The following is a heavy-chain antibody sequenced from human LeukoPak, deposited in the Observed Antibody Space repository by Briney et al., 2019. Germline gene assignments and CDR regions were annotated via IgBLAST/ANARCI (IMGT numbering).Heavy chain of an antibody. CDR2: IYHSGST. CDR3: ASRLYDSARNFDY. D-gene: IGHD3-22*01. Sequence: PSGTLSLTCVVSGGSISISKWWSWVRQPPGKGLEWIGEIYHSGSTNYNPSLKNRVTISVDKSRNQFSLKLTSVTAADTAVYYCASRLYDSARNFDYWGQGTRV. J-gene: IGHJ4*02. CDR1: GGSISISKW. V-gene: IGHV4-4*02.